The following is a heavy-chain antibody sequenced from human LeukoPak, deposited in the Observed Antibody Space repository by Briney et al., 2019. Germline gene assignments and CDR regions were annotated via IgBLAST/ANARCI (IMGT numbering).Heavy chain of an antibody. CDR1: GGSICSSSYF. J-gene: IGHJ3*02. D-gene: IGHD3-3*02. Sequence: PSETLSLTCAVSGGSICSSSYFWGWIRQPPGKGLEWIGSIYYGGTTYYNPSLKSRVTVSVDTSKNQFSLKLTSVTAADTAVYYCARHERAFDAFDIWGQGTMVTVSS. V-gene: IGHV4-39*01. CDR2: IYYGGTT. CDR3: ARHERAFDAFDI.